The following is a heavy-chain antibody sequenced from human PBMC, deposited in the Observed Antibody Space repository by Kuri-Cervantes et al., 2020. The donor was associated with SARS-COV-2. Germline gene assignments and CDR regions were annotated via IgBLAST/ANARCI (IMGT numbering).Heavy chain of an antibody. CDR3: ARHYYDYVWGSYRIIDY. D-gene: IGHD3-16*02. V-gene: IGHV4-59*08. J-gene: IGHJ4*02. CDR2: IYYSGST. CDR1: GGSISSYY. Sequence: GSLRLSCTVSGGSISSYYWGWIRQPPGKGLEWIGYIYYSGSTNYNPSLKSRVTISVDTSKNQFSLKLSSVTAADTAVYYCARHYYDYVWGSYRIIDYWGQGTLVTGYS.